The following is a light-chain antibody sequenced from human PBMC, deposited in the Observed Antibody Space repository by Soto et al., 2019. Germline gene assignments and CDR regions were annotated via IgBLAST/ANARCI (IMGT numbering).Light chain of an antibody. V-gene: IGLV2-14*03. CDR3: NSWRTSTTMI. Sequence: QSVLTQPASVSGSPGQSITISCTGTSSDIGAYNFVSWYQQHPGKAPKLMLYDVNIRPSGVSNRFSGSKSGNTASLNISGLQAEDEADYYCNSWRTSTTMIFGGGTKVTVL. CDR2: DVN. J-gene: IGLJ2*01. CDR1: SSDIGAYNF.